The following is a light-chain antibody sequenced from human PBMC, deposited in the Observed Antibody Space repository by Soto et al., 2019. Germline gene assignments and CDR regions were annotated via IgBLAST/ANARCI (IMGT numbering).Light chain of an antibody. CDR2: GAS. CDR3: QQSYKTPHT. V-gene: IGKV1-12*01. CDR1: QAFSNL. Sequence: DIQMTQSPSSVSASVGDRVIITCRASQAFSNLLAWYQQRHGRAPKLLIYGASNLLSGVPSRFSGSGSGTNFTLTISSLQPEDFATYYCQQSYKTPHTFGQGTKLETK. J-gene: IGKJ2*01.